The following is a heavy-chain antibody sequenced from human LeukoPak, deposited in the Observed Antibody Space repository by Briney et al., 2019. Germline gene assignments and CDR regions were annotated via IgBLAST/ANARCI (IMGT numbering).Heavy chain of an antibody. CDR3: ARLWDSTGLYFYYYMDV. J-gene: IGHJ6*03. CDR2: YHIGNT. Sequence: SETLSLTCTVSGVSIRGDTYYWGWTRQPPGKGLEWIGNYHIGNTYYNPSLKSRVTISEDTSKNQFSLRVNSVTAADTAVYYCARLWDSTGLYFYYYMDVWGEGTTVTVSS. CDR1: GVSIRGDTYY. D-gene: IGHD6-19*01. V-gene: IGHV4-39*01.